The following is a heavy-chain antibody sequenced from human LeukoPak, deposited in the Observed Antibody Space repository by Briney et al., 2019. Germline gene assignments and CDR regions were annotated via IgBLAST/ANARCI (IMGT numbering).Heavy chain of an antibody. CDR3: ASHGYYSGWYFDF. V-gene: IGHV4-39*01. Sequence: PSDTLSLTCTVSGVSIRGSSYHWGWIRQPPGKGLEWIGSIYYSGSTFFTPSLNSRVTISIDTSKNQFYLKLNSVTAADTAVYYCASHGYYSGWYFDFWGQGTLVTVSS. CDR2: IYYSGST. D-gene: IGHD6-19*01. J-gene: IGHJ4*02. CDR1: GVSIRGSSYH.